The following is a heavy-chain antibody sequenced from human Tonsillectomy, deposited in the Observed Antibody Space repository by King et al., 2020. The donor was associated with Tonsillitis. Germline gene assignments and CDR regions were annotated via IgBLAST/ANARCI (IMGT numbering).Heavy chain of an antibody. J-gene: IGHJ4*02. CDR2: SYHSGNT. D-gene: IGHD2-21*01. Sequence: VQLQESGPGLVKPSETLSLTCAVSGYSISSGYYWGWIRQPPGKGLEWIGNSYHSGNTYYNPSPKSRVTISVDTSKNQFSLKLSSWTAADTAVYYWARVAIDWTFDYWGQGTLVTVSS. V-gene: IGHV4-38-2*01. CDR3: ARVAIDWTFDY. CDR1: GYSISSGYY.